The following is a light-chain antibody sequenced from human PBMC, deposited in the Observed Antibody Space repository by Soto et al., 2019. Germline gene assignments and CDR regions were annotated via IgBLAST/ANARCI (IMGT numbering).Light chain of an antibody. Sequence: QSVLTQAPSASGTPGQRVTISCSGSSSNIGSNTVSWYQQVPGTAPKLLIYSNAQRPSGVPDRFSGSKSGTSASLAIGGLQSEDEADYYCAAWDDSLNGWVFGGGTKVTVL. J-gene: IGLJ3*02. CDR1: SSNIGSNT. CDR2: SNA. CDR3: AAWDDSLNGWV. V-gene: IGLV1-44*01.